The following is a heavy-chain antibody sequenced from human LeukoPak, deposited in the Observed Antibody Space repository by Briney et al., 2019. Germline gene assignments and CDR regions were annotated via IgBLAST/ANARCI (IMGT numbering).Heavy chain of an antibody. J-gene: IGHJ4*02. Sequence: PGGSLRLSCAASGFTFSSYTMSWVRQAPGKGLEWVSVISGSGGSTYYADSVKGRFTISRDNSKNTLYLQMNSLRAEDTAVYYCAKTQYSGSYYGFDYWGQGTLVTVSS. V-gene: IGHV3-23*01. D-gene: IGHD1-26*01. CDR1: GFTFSSYT. CDR3: AKTQYSGSYYGFDY. CDR2: ISGSGGST.